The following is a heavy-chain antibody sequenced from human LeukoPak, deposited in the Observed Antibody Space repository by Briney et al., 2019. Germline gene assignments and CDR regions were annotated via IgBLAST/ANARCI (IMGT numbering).Heavy chain of an antibody. CDR1: GYSISSGYY. J-gene: IGHJ3*02. CDR2: IYHSGST. Sequence: IPSETLSLTCAVSGYSISSGYYWGWIRQPPGKGLEWIGSIYHSGSTYYNPSLKSRVTISVDTSKNQFSLKLSSVTAADTAVYYCARPKLTYYYDSSGYGAFDIWGQGTMVTVSS. V-gene: IGHV4-38-2*01. CDR3: ARPKLTYYYDSSGYGAFDI. D-gene: IGHD3-22*01.